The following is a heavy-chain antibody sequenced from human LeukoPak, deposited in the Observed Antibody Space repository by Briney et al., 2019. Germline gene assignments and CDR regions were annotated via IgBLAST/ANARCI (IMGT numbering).Heavy chain of an antibody. D-gene: IGHD3-10*01. CDR2: FDPEDGET. CDR3: ATQSSYGSGYYMDV. Sequence: GASVKVSCKVSGYTLTELSMHWARQAPGKGLEWMGGFDPEDGETIYAQKFQGRVTMTEDTSTDTAYMKLSSLRSEDTAVYYCATQSSYGSGYYMDVWGKGTTVTVSS. V-gene: IGHV1-24*01. CDR1: GYTLTELS. J-gene: IGHJ6*03.